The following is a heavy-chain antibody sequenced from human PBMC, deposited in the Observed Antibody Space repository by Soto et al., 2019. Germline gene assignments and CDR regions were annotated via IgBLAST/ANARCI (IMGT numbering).Heavy chain of an antibody. Sequence: ASVKVSCKAPAVTFTSYFMHWVRQAPGHGLEWIGVINPNGGSTKFAQTFQGRATMNGDTYPNTVYMELSNQSASGPSLSSFACATGGVFRDFMGGANWFAPWGQGTLVTVSS. CDR2: INPNGGST. D-gene: IGHD2-8*02. J-gene: IGHJ5*02. CDR1: AVTFTSYF. CDR3: ACATGGVFRDFMGGANWFAP. V-gene: IGHV1-46*01.